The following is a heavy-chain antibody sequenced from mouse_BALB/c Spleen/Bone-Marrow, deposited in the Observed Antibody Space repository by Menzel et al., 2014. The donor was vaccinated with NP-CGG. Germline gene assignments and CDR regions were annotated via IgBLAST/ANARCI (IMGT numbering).Heavy chain of an antibody. CDR1: GYSITSDYA. J-gene: IGHJ1*01. Sequence: EVNLVESGPGLVKPSQSLSLTCTVTGYSITSDYAWHWIRQFPGNKLEWMGYISYSGRSSYYPSLRSRISITRDTSKNQFFLQLNSVTTEDTATYYCARSADWYFDVWGAGTTVTVSS. CDR3: ARSADWYFDV. CDR2: ISYSGRS. V-gene: IGHV3-2*02.